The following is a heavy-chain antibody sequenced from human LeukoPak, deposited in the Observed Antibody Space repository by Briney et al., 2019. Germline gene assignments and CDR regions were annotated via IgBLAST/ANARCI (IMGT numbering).Heavy chain of an antibody. V-gene: IGHV4-59*01. J-gene: IGHJ4*02. Sequence: SETLSLTCTVSGGSISSYYWSWIRQPPGKGLEWIGYIYYSGSTNYNPSLKSRVTISVDTSKNQFSLKLSSVTAADTAVYYCARQRIAARPFDYWGQGTLVTVSS. CDR1: GGSISSYY. CDR3: ARQRIAARPFDY. D-gene: IGHD6-6*01. CDR2: IYYSGST.